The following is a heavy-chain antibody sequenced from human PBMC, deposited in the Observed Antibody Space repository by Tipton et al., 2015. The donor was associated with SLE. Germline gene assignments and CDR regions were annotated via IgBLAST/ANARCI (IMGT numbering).Heavy chain of an antibody. J-gene: IGHJ4*02. CDR1: GGSISSGNW. Sequence: TLSLTCDVSGGSISSGNWWTWVRQPPGKGLEWIGEIYRSGNVNYKASLRSRVTLSIDKFRNQFSMMLTSVTAADTAVYYCARVSSSTRYSFPFDFWGQGVLVTVSA. CDR3: ARVSSSTRYSFPFDF. V-gene: IGHV4/OR15-8*02. CDR2: IYRSGNV. D-gene: IGHD2-21*01.